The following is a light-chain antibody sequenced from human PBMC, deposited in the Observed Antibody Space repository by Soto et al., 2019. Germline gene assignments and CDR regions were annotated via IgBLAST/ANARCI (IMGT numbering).Light chain of an antibody. V-gene: IGKV1-5*01. J-gene: IGKJ1*01. CDR1: QSVSGW. CDR3: QQYETFSGT. Sequence: DIQMTQSPSTLSASVGDTVTVTCRASQSVSGWLAWYQQKPGEAPKLLIYDASALPRGVPSRFSGSESGTKFILTIASRHPEDFATYYCQQYETFSGTFGPGPKGDIK. CDR2: DAS.